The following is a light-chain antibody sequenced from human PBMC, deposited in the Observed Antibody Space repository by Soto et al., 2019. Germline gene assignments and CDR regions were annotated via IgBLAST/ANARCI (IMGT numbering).Light chain of an antibody. CDR2: GTS. V-gene: IGKV3-15*01. J-gene: IGKJ4*01. CDR3: QQYKNSPLT. CDR1: QSVSTS. Sequence: EMVMTQSPATLSVSPGERATLSCRASQSVSTSLAWYQQKPGQAPRLLIYGTSTRATGLPVRFSGSGSGTELTLTSRRQQSFDLAVYHFQQYKNSPLTFGGGTKLEIK.